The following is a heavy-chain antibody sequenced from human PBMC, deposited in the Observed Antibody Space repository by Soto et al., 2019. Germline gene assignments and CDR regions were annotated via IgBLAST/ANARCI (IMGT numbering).Heavy chain of an antibody. V-gene: IGHV3-21*01. D-gene: IGHD3-10*01. Sequence: EVQLVESGGGLVKPGGSLRLSCAASGFTFSSYSMNWVRQAPGKGLEWVSSISSSSSYIYYADSVKGRFTISRDNAKNSLYLEINCLRAEDTAVYYCARGLITMVRGVSLHDAFDIWGQGTMVTVSS. J-gene: IGHJ3*02. CDR1: GFTFSSYS. CDR3: ARGLITMVRGVSLHDAFDI. CDR2: ISSSSSYI.